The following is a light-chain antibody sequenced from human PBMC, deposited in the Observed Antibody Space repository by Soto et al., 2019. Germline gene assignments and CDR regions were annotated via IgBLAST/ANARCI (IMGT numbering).Light chain of an antibody. Sequence: IVMTQSPATLALSPGERATVSCRASHDIRSNLAWYQQRPGQDNRIIIYGASTRATGIPDRFSGSGSGTEFTLTISSLQSEDFAVYYCQQYGSSPWKFGQGTKVDIK. V-gene: IGKV3-15*01. CDR1: HDIRSN. J-gene: IGKJ1*01. CDR2: GAS. CDR3: QQYGSSPWK.